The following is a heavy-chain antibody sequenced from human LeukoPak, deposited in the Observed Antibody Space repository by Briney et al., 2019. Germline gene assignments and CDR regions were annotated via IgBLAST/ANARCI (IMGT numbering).Heavy chain of an antibody. V-gene: IGHV3-48*03. J-gene: IGHJ6*03. CDR3: VRDPSYGSSWYYYMDV. CDR1: GFTFSSYA. CDR2: ISSSGNTV. Sequence: GGSLRLSCAASGFTFSSYAMSWVRQAPGKGLEWVSYISSSGNTVDYADSVKGRFTISRDNAKNSLYLQMVSLRAEDTAVYYCVRDPSYGSSWYYYMDVWGKGTTVTVSS. D-gene: IGHD6-13*01.